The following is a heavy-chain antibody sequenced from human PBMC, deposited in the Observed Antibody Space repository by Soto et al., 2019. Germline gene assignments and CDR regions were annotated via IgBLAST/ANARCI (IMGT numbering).Heavy chain of an antibody. Sequence: KQSQTLSLTCAISGDSVSSNSAAWNWIRQSPSRGLEWLGRTYYRSKWYNDYAVTVKSRIPTNSDTSKNQFSLQLNSVTPEDTAVYYCARTLYDSSGSPPRYYYGMDVWGQGTTVTVSS. V-gene: IGHV6-1*01. CDR3: ARTLYDSSGSPPRYYYGMDV. CDR1: GDSVSSNSAA. CDR2: TYYRSKWYN. D-gene: IGHD3-22*01. J-gene: IGHJ6*02.